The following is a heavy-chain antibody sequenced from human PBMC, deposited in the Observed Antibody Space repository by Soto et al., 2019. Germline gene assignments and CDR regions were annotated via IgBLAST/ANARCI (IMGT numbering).Heavy chain of an antibody. J-gene: IGHJ4*02. V-gene: IGHV4-59*01. CDR1: GVSISNFY. Sequence: SETLSLTCIVSGVSISNFYWSWIRQPPGKGLEWIGYIYYSGSTNYNPSLKSRVTMSVDTPKNQFSLKLSSVTAADTAVYYCARARDGTTVYWGQGTLVTV. CDR2: IYYSGST. D-gene: IGHD1-7*01. CDR3: ARARDGTTVY.